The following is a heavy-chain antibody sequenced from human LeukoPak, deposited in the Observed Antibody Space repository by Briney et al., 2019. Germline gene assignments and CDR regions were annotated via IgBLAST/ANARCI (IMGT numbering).Heavy chain of an antibody. Sequence: SSETLSLTCTVSGGSISSSSYYWGWIRQPPGKGLEWIGSIYYSGSTYYNPSLKSRVTISVDTSKNQFSLKLSSVTAADTAVYYCARDFAYYYDSSGYYRVPLGWFDPWGQGTLVTVSS. CDR1: GGSISSSSYY. D-gene: IGHD3-22*01. CDR3: ARDFAYYYDSSGYYRVPLGWFDP. J-gene: IGHJ5*02. CDR2: IYYSGST. V-gene: IGHV4-39*02.